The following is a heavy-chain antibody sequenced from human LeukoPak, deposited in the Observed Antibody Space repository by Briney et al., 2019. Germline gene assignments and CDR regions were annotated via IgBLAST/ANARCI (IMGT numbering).Heavy chain of an antibody. J-gene: IGHJ4*02. V-gene: IGHV3-11*06. CDR3: ATVGQGYYDY. CDR1: GFTFSDYY. CDR2: ISSSSGYT. Sequence: GGSLRLSCAASGFTFSDYYMSWIRQAPGKGLEWVSYISSSSGYTNYADSVKGRFTISRDNAKNSLYLQMNSLRAEDTAVYYCATVGQGYYDYWGQGILVTVSS.